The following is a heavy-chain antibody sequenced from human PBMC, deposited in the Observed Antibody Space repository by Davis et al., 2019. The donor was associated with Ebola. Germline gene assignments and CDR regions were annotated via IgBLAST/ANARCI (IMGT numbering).Heavy chain of an antibody. CDR3: ARRALFCYSNCYALDY. CDR1: GYTFTDHY. D-gene: IGHD2-15*01. V-gene: IGHV1-2*06. Sequence: ASVTVSRQASGYTFTDHYIHWVRQAPGQGLEWVGHINPNSGATSYAQKFQGSVTLTRDTSISTAYMELSRLRSGDTAVYYCARRALFCYSNCYALDYWGQGTLVAVSS. CDR2: INPNSGAT. J-gene: IGHJ4*02.